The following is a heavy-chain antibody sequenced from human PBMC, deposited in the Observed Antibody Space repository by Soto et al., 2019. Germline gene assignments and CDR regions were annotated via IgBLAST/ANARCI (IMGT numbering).Heavy chain of an antibody. CDR2: IFHSGIT. CDR3: ARDRYFYDSRGYYRTLDS. J-gene: IGHJ5*01. Sequence: SETLSLTCTVSGDSFSNHYWTWIRQSPGKGLEWIGYIFHSGITDYNPSVKSRVTISIDKSRNLFSLNLTSVTAADTAVYYCARDRYFYDSRGYYRTLDSWGQGTLVTVSS. V-gene: IGHV4-59*11. CDR1: GDSFSNHY. D-gene: IGHD3-22*01.